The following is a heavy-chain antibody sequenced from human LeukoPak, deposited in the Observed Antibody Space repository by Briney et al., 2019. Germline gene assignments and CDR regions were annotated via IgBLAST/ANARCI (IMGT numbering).Heavy chain of an antibody. D-gene: IGHD3-3*01. CDR1: DGSISSYY. CDR3: ARELYDFWTGYMDV. J-gene: IGHJ6*03. Sequence: TSETLSLTCTVSDGSISSYYWSWIRQPPGKGLEWIGYIYYSGSTNYNPSLKSRVTISVDTSKNQFSLKLSSVTAADTAVYYCARELYDFWTGYMDVWGKGTTVTVSS. CDR2: IYYSGST. V-gene: IGHV4-59*12.